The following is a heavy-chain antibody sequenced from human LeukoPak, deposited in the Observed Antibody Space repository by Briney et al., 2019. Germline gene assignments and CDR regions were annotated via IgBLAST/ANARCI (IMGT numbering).Heavy chain of an antibody. D-gene: IGHD2-15*01. J-gene: IGHJ6*02. CDR1: GYTFTHYY. Sequence: GASVTVSCKASGYTFTHYYMHWVRHAPGQGLEWMGIINPGTGSTSYEQRFQGRVTMTRDMSTSTVYMELSSLTSDDRAVYYCARDEESVRGRRVTYYYYAMDVWGQGTTVTVSS. CDR3: ARDEESVRGRRVTYYYYAMDV. CDR2: INPGTGST. V-gene: IGHV1-46*01.